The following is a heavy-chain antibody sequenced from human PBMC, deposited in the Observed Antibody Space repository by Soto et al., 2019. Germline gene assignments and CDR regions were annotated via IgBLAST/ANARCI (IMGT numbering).Heavy chain of an antibody. V-gene: IGHV3-23*01. Sequence: EVQLLESGGGLVQPGGSLRLSCAASGFTFSSYAMSWVRQAPGKGLEWVSAVSGSGGSTYYADSVKGRFTISRDNSKNTLYLQMNSLRAEDTAVYYCAKAPSDYDFWSGSEYWGQGTLVTVSS. CDR2: VSGSGGST. D-gene: IGHD3-3*01. CDR1: GFTFSSYA. CDR3: AKAPSDYDFWSGSEY. J-gene: IGHJ4*02.